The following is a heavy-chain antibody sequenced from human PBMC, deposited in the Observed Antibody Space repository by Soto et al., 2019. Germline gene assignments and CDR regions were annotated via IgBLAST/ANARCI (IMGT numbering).Heavy chain of an antibody. Sequence: QVHLVESGGGVVQPGRSLRLSCAASGLTFSNYAMHWVRQAPGMGLEWVAFISYDGTNRCYPDSVKGRFTISRDNSKNTLYLQMNSLKTEDTADYYCARESSSTVTTGGGGSAKDYWGQGTLVTVSS. CDR3: ARESSSTVTTGGGGSAKDY. V-gene: IGHV3-30-3*01. CDR2: ISYDGTNR. J-gene: IGHJ4*02. D-gene: IGHD4-17*01. CDR1: GLTFSNYA.